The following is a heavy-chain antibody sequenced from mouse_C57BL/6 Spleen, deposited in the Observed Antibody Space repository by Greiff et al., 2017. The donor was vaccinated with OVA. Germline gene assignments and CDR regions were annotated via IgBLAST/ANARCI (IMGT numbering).Heavy chain of an antibody. V-gene: IGHV5-9*01. J-gene: IGHJ2*01. CDR3: ARREIFDY. Sequence: EVKVVESGGGLVKPGGSLKLSCAASGFTFSSYTMSWVRQTPEKRLEWVATISGGGGNTYYPDSVKGRFTISRDNAKNTLYLQMSSLRSEDTALYYCARREIFDYWGQGTTLTVSS. CDR1: GFTFSSYT. CDR2: ISGGGGNT.